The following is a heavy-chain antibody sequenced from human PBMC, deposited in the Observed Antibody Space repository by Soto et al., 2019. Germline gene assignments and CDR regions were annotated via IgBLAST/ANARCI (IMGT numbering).Heavy chain of an antibody. J-gene: IGHJ6*02. CDR1: GFTVSSNY. CDR2: IYSGGST. Sequence: EVQLVESAGGLIQPGGSLRLSCAASGFTVSSNYMSWVRQAPGKGLEWVSVIYSGGSTYYADSVKGRFTISRDNSKNTLYLQMNSLRAEDTAVYYCARDPMRYSSSWYGGRKWGYYGIDVWGQGTTVTVSS. V-gene: IGHV3-53*01. CDR3: ARDPMRYSSSWYGGRKWGYYGIDV. D-gene: IGHD6-13*01.